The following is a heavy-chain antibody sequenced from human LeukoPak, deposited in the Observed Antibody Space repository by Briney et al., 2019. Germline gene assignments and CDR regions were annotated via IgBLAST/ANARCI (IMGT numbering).Heavy chain of an antibody. CDR3: AKDYCSSTSCYQDY. J-gene: IGHJ4*02. CDR1: GFTFDDYA. Sequence: GRSLRLSCAASGFTFDDYAMPWVRQAPGRGLEWVSGISWNSGSIGYADSVKGRFTISRDNTKNSLSLQMSSLRAEDTALCYCAKDYCSSTSCYQDYWGQGTLVTVSS. D-gene: IGHD2-2*01. V-gene: IGHV3-9*01. CDR2: ISWNSGSI.